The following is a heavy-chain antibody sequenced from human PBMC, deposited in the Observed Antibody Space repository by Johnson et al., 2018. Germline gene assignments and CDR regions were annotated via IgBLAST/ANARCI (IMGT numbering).Heavy chain of an antibody. CDR2: ISYDGSNK. CDR1: GFTFSSYG. J-gene: IGHJ6*03. V-gene: IGHV3-30*18. Sequence: QVQLVESGGGVVQPGRSLRLSCAASGFTFSSYGMHWVRQAPGKGLEWVAVISYDGSNKYYADSVKGRFTISRDNSKNTLYLQMNSLRAEDTAVYYCAKDVSGWYEDYYYYYRDVWGKGTTVTVSS. D-gene: IGHD6-19*01. CDR3: AKDVSGWYEDYYYYYRDV.